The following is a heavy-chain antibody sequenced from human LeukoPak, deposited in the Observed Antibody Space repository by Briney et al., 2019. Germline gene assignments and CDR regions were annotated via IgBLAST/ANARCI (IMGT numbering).Heavy chain of an antibody. CDR2: MWYDGSDS. J-gene: IGHJ4*02. V-gene: IGHV3-33*06. D-gene: IGHD6-13*01. Sequence: GGSLRLSCAASGFTFGTYGMHWVRQAPGKGLEWVAVMWYDGSDSIYADSVKGRFTISRDNSKNMLFLQMNSLRGEDTAFYYCTKDAGYTNSWYAYWGRGTLVTVSS. CDR1: GFTFGTYG. CDR3: TKDAGYTNSWYAY.